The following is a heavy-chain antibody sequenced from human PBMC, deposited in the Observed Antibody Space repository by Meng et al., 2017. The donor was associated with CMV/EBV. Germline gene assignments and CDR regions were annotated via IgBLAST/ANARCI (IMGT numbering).Heavy chain of an antibody. D-gene: IGHD2-8*01. CDR1: GGSISSYY. CDR3: ARLHPLSYCTNGVCSGPWFDP. J-gene: IGHJ5*02. V-gene: IGHV4-59*01. Sequence: QVQLQESGPGLVKPSETLSVTCTVSGGSISSYYWSLIRQPPGKGLEWIGYIYYRGSTNYNPSLKSRVTISVDTSKNQFSLKLSSVTAADTAVYYCARLHPLSYCTNGVCSGPWFDPWGQGTLVTVSS. CDR2: IYYRGST.